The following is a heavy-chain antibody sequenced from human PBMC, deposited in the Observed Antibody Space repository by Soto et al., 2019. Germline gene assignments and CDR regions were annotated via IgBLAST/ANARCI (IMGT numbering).Heavy chain of an antibody. V-gene: IGHV4-39*01. CDR3: ARRERYYGSPGWFDP. J-gene: IGHJ5*01. CDR2: VYYNENT. Sequence: SETLSLTCSVSGASINNFAYYWGWIRQPPGKGLEWIGTVYYNENTYYNPSLKSRVAISVDTAKNQFSLNLRPVTAADTAIYFCARRERYYGSPGWFDPWGQGTLVTASS. CDR1: GASINNFAYY. D-gene: IGHD3-10*01.